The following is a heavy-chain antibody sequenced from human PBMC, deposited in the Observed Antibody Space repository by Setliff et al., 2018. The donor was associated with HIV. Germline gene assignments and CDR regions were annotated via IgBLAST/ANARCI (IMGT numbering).Heavy chain of an antibody. Sequence: ASVKVSCKASGGTFSSYAINWVRQAPGQGLEWMGGIIPLFNTSNYAQKLQGRVTITADESTSTAYMELSSLRSEDSAVYYCARDRFCSRGSCYEPNWFDPWGQGTLVTVSS. V-gene: IGHV1-69*13. J-gene: IGHJ5*02. CDR3: ARDRFCSRGSCYEPNWFDP. CDR1: GGTFSSYA. D-gene: IGHD2-15*01. CDR2: IIPLFNTS.